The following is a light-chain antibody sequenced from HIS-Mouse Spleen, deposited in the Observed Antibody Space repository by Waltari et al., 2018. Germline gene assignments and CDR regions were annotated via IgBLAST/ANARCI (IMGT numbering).Light chain of an antibody. CDR2: DAS. CDR1: QGISSA. Sequence: AIQLTQSPFSLSASVGDRVTITCRASQGISSALAWYQQKPGKAPKLLIYDASSLESGVPSRFSGSGSGTDFTLTISSQQPEDFATYYCQQFNSYPYSTFGGGTKVEIK. CDR3: QQFNSYPYST. V-gene: IGKV1-13*02. J-gene: IGKJ4*01.